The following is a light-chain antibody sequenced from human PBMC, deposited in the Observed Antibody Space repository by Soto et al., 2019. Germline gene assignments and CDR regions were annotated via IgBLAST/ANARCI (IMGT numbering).Light chain of an antibody. CDR3: QQYGSSRLT. CDR2: GAS. J-gene: IGKJ4*01. Sequence: DIVLTQYPGTLSLSPGERATLSCRARQSVSSSFLSWYQKKPGQAPRLLIYGASSRATGIPDRFSGSGSGTDFTLTISRLEPEDFAVYYCQQYGSSRLTFGGGTKVEIK. V-gene: IGKV3-20*01. CDR1: QSVSSSF.